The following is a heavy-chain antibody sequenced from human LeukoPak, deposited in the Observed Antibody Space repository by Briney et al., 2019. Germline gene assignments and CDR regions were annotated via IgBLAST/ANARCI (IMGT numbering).Heavy chain of an antibody. CDR1: GGSIRSGDYY. J-gene: IGHJ6*02. V-gene: IGHV4-31*03. Sequence: SETLSLTCTVSGGSIRSGDYYWSWVRQHPGECLEWLGFIFFSGSTSYNPSLKSRVNMSVDTSKNQFSLNLRSVTAADTAVYYCARDRVLSLSMVRDTFYGMDVWGQGTTVTVSS. CDR2: IFFSGST. D-gene: IGHD3-10*01. CDR3: ARDRVLSLSMVRDTFYGMDV.